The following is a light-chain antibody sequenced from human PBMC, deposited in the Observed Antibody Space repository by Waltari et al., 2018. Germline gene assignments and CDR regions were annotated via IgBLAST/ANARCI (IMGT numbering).Light chain of an antibody. J-gene: IGLJ2*01. CDR3: SSYTSSSTVV. CDR1: SSDVGGYNY. Sequence: QSALTQPASVSGSPGQSITISCTGTSSDVGGYNYVSWYTQHPGKAPKLRIYDVSNRPSGVSNRFSGSEAGNTASLPISGLQADEEADYYCSSYTSSSTVVFGGGTKLTVL. V-gene: IGLV2-14*03. CDR2: DVS.